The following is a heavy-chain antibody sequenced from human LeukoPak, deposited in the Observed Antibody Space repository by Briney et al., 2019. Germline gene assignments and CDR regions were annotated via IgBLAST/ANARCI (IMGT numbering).Heavy chain of an antibody. J-gene: IGHJ5*02. D-gene: IGHD3-10*01. V-gene: IGHV3-23*01. Sequence: PGGSLRLSCAASGFTFSSYAMRWVRQAPGKGLEWVSAISGSGGSTYYADSVKGRFTISRDNSKNTLYLQMNSLRAEDTAVYYRAKAGLSGLLWGYNWFDPWGQGTLVTVSS. CDR3: AKAGLSGLLWGYNWFDP. CDR1: GFTFSSYA. CDR2: ISGSGGST.